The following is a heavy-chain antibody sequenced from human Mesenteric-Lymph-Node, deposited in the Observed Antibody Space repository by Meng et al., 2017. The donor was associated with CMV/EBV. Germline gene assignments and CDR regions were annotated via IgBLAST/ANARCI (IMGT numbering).Heavy chain of an antibody. J-gene: IGHJ4*02. Sequence: CGGGLVKSSEILSVTWVLYGGSFSGYYWNWIRPSQEKGLEWIGEINHSGSTTYNPSFTSRIIISVDTSTNQISLNMSSVTAADTAVYYCARGSSYDILTGYFDYWGQGALVTVSS. V-gene: IGHV4-34*01. CDR3: ARGSSYDILTGYFDY. CDR2: INHSGST. D-gene: IGHD3-9*01. CDR1: GGSFSGYY.